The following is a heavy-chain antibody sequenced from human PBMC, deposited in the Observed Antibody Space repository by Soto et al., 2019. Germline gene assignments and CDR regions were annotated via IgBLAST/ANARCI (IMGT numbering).Heavy chain of an antibody. J-gene: IGHJ4*02. Sequence: QVQVVHSGAEVKKPGSSVKVSCEASGGTFSNYAISWVRQAPGQGLEWMGGIIPMFGSTNYAQKFQGRLTITADKSTNTAHMELSSLKSEDTAVYYCARAFSSGWGGDFDYLDQGTLVPVSS. CDR1: GGTFSNYA. CDR3: ARAFSSGWGGDFDY. CDR2: IIPMFGST. V-gene: IGHV1-69*06. D-gene: IGHD6-19*01.